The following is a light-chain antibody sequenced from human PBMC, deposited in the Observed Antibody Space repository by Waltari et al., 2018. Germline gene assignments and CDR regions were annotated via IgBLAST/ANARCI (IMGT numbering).Light chain of an antibody. V-gene: IGKV3-11*01. CDR3: QQRSAWPTT. CDR2: DAS. Sequence: EIVVTQSPATLSLSPGEGATLSCRTIESVSSNLAWFQQTAGQPPRLVIYDASSRAADTPARFSGGGSGTDYTLTISSLEPEDFATYYCQQRSAWPTTFGQGTRLEI. CDR1: ESVSSN. J-gene: IGKJ5*01.